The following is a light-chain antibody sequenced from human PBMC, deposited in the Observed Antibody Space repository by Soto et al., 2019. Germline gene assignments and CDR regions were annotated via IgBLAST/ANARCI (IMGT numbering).Light chain of an antibody. V-gene: IGKV3-11*01. CDR2: DAS. CDR1: QSISSN. J-gene: IGKJ5*01. Sequence: EIVLTHSPASLCLSPVYRASLAWGASQSISSNLAWFQQKPGQAPRLFIYDASNRATGIPARFSGSGSGTDFTLTISSLEPEDFAVYYCQQRSKWPITFGQGTRLEI. CDR3: QQRSKWPIT.